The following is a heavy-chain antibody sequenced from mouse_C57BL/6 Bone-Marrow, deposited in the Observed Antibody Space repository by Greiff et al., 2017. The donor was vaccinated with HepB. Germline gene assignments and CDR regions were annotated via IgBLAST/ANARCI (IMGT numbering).Heavy chain of an antibody. Sequence: QVQLQQPGAELVMPGASVKLSCKASGYTFTSYWMHWVKQRPGQGLEWIGEIDPSDSYTNYNQKFKGKSTLTVDKSSSTAYMQLSSLTSEDSAVYYCARPFYYGSSYHYFDYWGQGTTLTVSS. CDR3: ARPFYYGSSYHYFDY. CDR2: IDPSDSYT. D-gene: IGHD1-1*01. J-gene: IGHJ2*01. CDR1: GYTFTSYW. V-gene: IGHV1-69*01.